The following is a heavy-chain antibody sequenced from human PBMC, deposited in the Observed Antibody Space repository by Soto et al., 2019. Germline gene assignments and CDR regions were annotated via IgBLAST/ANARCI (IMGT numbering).Heavy chain of an antibody. D-gene: IGHD2-15*01. CDR3: ARQGSLPGSIKLRAQDSNQSQFDY. J-gene: IGHJ4*02. CDR1: GGTFSSYA. Sequence: QVQLVQSGAEVKKPGSSVKVSCKASGGTFSSYAISWVRQAPGQGLEWMGGIIPIFGTANYAQKFQGRVTITAAESTSSGNIERSSLGSERTAGYYCARQGSLPGSIKLRAQDSNQSQFDYWGQGTLVTVSS. V-gene: IGHV1-69*01. CDR2: IIPIFGTA.